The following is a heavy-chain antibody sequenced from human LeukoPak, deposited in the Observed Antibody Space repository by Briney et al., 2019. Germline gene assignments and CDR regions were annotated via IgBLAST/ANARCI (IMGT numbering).Heavy chain of an antibody. CDR2: IDPSDSYT. Sequence: GESLRISCKGSGYRFHSYCISWGRQMPGKGLEWMGTIDPSDSYTNYSPSFQGHVTISADKSISTAYLQWSSLKASDTAMYDCARLFSGYESDFAYWGQGTLVTVSS. CDR3: ARLFSGYESDFAY. CDR1: GYRFHSYC. D-gene: IGHD5-12*01. J-gene: IGHJ4*02. V-gene: IGHV5-10-1*01.